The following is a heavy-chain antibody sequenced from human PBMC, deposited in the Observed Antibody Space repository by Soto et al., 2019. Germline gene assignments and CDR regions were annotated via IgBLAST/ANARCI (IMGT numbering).Heavy chain of an antibody. CDR1: GFTFSSYS. CDR2: ISSSSSYI. J-gene: IGHJ5*02. D-gene: IGHD3-22*01. V-gene: IGHV3-21*01. Sequence: GGSLRLSCAASGFTFSSYSMNWVRQAPGKGLEWVSSISSSSSYIYYADSVKGRFTISRDNAKNSLYLQMNSLRAEDTAVYYCARDHSYYDSSGYYYLKGWFDPWGQGTLVTVSS. CDR3: ARDHSYYDSSGYYYLKGWFDP.